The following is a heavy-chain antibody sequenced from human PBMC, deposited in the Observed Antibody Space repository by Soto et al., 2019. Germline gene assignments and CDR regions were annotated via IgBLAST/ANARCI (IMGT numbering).Heavy chain of an antibody. CDR3: ARWDAIWGLRLRNWCDP. Sequence: QVQLVQSGAEVKKPGSSVKVSCKASGGTFSSYAISWVRQAPGQGLEWMGGIIPLFGTANYAQKFQGRVTTTADESTSSVCREGSRLGSADTAVYYWARWDAIWGLRLRNWCDPWGREGLVTDSS. V-gene: IGHV1-69*01. J-gene: IGHJ5*02. CDR2: IIPLFGTA. CDR1: GGTFSSYA. D-gene: IGHD5-12*01.